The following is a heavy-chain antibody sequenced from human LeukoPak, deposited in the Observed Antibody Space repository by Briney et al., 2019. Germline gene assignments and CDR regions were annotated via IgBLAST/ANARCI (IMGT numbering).Heavy chain of an antibody. J-gene: IGHJ4*02. D-gene: IGHD3-3*01. V-gene: IGHV4-39*01. CDR3: ASFRPSGYLTDY. CDR1: GGSISSSSYY. CDR2: IYYSGST. Sequence: SETLSLTCTVSGGSISSSSYYWGWIRQPPEKGLVWIGSIYYSGSTYYNPSLKRRVTMSVDTSKNQFSLKLSSVTAADTAVYYCASFRPSGYLTDYWGQGTLVTVSS.